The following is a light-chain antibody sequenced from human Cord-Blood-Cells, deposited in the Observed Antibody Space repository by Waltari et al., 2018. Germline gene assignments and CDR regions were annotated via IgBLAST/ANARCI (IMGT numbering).Light chain of an antibody. J-gene: IGKJ4*01. CDR2: AAS. V-gene: IGKV1-39*01. Sequence: DIQMTQSRSYLSASVGDIVTITCRSSQIIGSYLNWYQQKPGKAPKLLIYAASSLQSGVPSRFSGSGSRTDFTLTISSLQPEDFATYYCQQCYSNPLTFGGGTKVEIK. CDR3: QQCYSNPLT. CDR1: QIIGSY.